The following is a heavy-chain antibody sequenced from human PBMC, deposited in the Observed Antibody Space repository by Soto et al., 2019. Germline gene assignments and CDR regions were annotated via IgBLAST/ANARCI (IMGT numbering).Heavy chain of an antibody. CDR2: INHSGST. D-gene: IGHD1-26*01. V-gene: IGHV4-34*01. J-gene: IGHJ5*02. Sequence: QVQLQQWGAGLLKPSETLSLTCAVYGGSFSGYYWSWIRQPPGKGLEWIGEINHSGSTNYNPSLKSRVTXXVXTXXNQFSLKLSSVTAADTAVYYCARDRIVGATRWFDPWGQGTLVTVSS. CDR1: GGSFSGYY. CDR3: ARDRIVGATRWFDP.